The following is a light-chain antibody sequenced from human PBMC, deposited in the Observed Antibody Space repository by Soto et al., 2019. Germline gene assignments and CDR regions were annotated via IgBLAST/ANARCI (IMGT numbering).Light chain of an antibody. V-gene: IGKV3-15*01. CDR3: QQYNNWPWT. Sequence: EIVMTQSPATLSVSPGERVTLSCRASQSVSSNLAWYQQKPGQAPRLLISSASTRATGIPARFSGSGSGTEFTLTISSLQSEDFAVYYCQQYNNWPWTFGQGTKVEIK. J-gene: IGKJ1*01. CDR1: QSVSSN. CDR2: SAS.